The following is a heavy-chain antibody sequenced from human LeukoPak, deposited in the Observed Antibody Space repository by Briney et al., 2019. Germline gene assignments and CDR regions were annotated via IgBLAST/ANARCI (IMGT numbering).Heavy chain of an antibody. J-gene: IGHJ3*02. Sequence: PGGSLRLSCATSGFSFSSYTMCCFRRAPGGGGDWGSTIIGRGGNTYYTHSLKSRFTISRDNSKNTLYLQMNRVRAEDTAVYYCDRGIGLADDAFDIWGQGTMVTVSS. CDR1: GFSFSSYT. CDR2: IIGRGGNT. CDR3: DRGIGLADDAFDI. D-gene: IGHD2-15*01. V-gene: IGHV3-23*01.